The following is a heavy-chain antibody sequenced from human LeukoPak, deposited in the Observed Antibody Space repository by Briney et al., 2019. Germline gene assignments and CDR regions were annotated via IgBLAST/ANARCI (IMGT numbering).Heavy chain of an antibody. CDR3: TTDPHWLNTFDF. CDR2: IKSKTDGGTT. Sequence: GGSLRLSCAASGFTFSNAWMSWVRQAPGKGLEWVCRIKSKTDGGTTDYAAPVKGRFTISRDDSKNTLYLQMNSLKTEDTAVYYCTTDPHWLNTFDFWGQGTLVTVSS. J-gene: IGHJ4*01. D-gene: IGHD3-9*01. V-gene: IGHV3-15*01. CDR1: GFTFSNAW.